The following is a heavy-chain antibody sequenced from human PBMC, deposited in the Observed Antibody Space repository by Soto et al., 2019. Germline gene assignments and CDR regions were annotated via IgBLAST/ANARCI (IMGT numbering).Heavy chain of an antibody. CDR2: IYYSGST. CDR1: GGSISSYY. V-gene: IGHV4-59*01. CDR3: AREVGRTIDP. Sequence: SETLSLTCTVSGGSISSYYWSWIRRPPGKGLEWIGYIYYSGSTNYNPSLKSRVTISVDTSKNQFSLKLSSVTAAGTAVYYCAREVGRTIDPWASGTLVTVSS. J-gene: IGHJ5*02. D-gene: IGHD1-26*01.